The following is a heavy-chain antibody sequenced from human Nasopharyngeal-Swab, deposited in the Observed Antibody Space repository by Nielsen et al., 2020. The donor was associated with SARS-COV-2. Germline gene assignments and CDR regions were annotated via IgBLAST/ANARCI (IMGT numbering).Heavy chain of an antibody. V-gene: IGHV6-1*01. Sequence: SQTLSLTCAISGDSVSSNTAAWNWIRQSPSRGFEWLGRTYYRSMWNNDYAVSVRGRITINPDPSKNQFSLQLNSVTPEDTAVYYCARIAVAVSPVWGQGTLVTVSS. CDR3: ARIAVAVSPV. D-gene: IGHD6-19*01. CDR1: GDSVSSNTAA. J-gene: IGHJ4*02. CDR2: TYYRSMWNN.